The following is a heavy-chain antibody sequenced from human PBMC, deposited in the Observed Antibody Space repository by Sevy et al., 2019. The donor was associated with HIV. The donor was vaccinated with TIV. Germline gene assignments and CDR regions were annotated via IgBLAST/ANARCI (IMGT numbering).Heavy chain of an antibody. V-gene: IGHV4-59*11. D-gene: IGHD3-10*01. CDR1: GGSISTHY. Sequence: SETLSLTCTVSGGSISTHYWSWIRQPPGKGLEWIGYIQYSGSTNNNPSLKSRVTISIDTSKNQFSLKLSSVTAADTAVYYCARVGAGYYGSTGNAFDIWGQGTMVTVSS. CDR2: IQYSGST. J-gene: IGHJ3*02. CDR3: ARVGAGYYGSTGNAFDI.